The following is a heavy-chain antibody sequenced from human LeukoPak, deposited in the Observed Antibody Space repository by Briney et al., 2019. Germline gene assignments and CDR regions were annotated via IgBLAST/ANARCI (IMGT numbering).Heavy chain of an antibody. Sequence: HSGGSLRLSCAASGFTFSSYWMSWVRQAPGKGLEWVANIKQDGSEKYYVDSVKGRFTISRDNAKNSLYLQMNSLRAEDTAVYYCASSPRGSGWYYFDYWGQGTLVTVSS. CDR1: GFTFSSYW. D-gene: IGHD6-19*01. CDR3: ASSPRGSGWYYFDY. J-gene: IGHJ4*02. V-gene: IGHV3-7*01. CDR2: IKQDGSEK.